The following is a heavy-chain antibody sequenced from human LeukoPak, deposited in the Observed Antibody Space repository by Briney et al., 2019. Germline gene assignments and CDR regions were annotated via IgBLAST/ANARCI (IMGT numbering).Heavy chain of an antibody. CDR1: GFTFGGSW. Sequence: GGSLRLSCAASGFTFGGSWMHWIHQVPGKGLEGVSRISRDGSTTTYADSVKGRFTISRDNAKNTLYLQMNSLRAEDAAVYYCARGGSSFYWGQGSRVSVSS. CDR3: ARGGSSFY. V-gene: IGHV3-74*01. D-gene: IGHD3-10*01. J-gene: IGHJ4*02. CDR2: ISRDGSTT.